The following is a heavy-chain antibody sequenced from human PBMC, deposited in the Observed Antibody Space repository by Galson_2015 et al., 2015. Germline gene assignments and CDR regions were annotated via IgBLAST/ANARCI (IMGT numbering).Heavy chain of an antibody. D-gene: IGHD2-15*01. Sequence: SVKVSCKASGGTFSSYAISWVRQAPGQGLEWMGGIIPIFGTANYAQKFQGRVTITADESTSTAYMELSSLRSEDTAVYYCARGFCGSGGSCYSGYFQHWGQGTLVTVSS. CDR1: GGTFSSYA. CDR2: IIPIFGTA. V-gene: IGHV1-69*13. CDR3: ARGFCGSGGSCYSGYFQH. J-gene: IGHJ1*01.